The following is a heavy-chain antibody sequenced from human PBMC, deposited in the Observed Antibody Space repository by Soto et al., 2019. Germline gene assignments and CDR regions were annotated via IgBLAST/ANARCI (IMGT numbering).Heavy chain of an antibody. D-gene: IGHD6-6*01. CDR3: AKSMAYSSSHFYYYYYMDV. J-gene: IGHJ6*03. CDR2: ISGSGGST. V-gene: IGHV3-23*01. Sequence: GGSLRLSCAASGFTFSSYAMSWVRQAPGKGLEWVSAISGSGGSTYYADSVKGRFTISRDNSKNTLYLQMNSLRAEDTAVYYCAKSMAYSSSHFYYYYYMDVWGKGTTVTVSS. CDR1: GFTFSSYA.